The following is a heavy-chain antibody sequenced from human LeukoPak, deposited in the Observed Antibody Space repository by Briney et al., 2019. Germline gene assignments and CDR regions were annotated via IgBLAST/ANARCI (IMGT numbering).Heavy chain of an antibody. Sequence: GGSLRLSCAASGFTFSSYEMNWVRQAPGKGPEWVSYISSSGRTVYYADSLKGRFTISRDNAKNSLYLQMNSLRAEDTAVYYCARDSDSSGYLPSPRDGFDIWGQGTMVTVSS. CDR1: GFTFSSYE. D-gene: IGHD3-22*01. CDR3: ARDSDSSGYLPSPRDGFDI. CDR2: ISSSGRTV. J-gene: IGHJ3*02. V-gene: IGHV3-48*03.